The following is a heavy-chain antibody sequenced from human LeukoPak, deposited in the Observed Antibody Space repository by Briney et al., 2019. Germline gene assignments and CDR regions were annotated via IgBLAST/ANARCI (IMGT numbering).Heavy chain of an antibody. J-gene: IGHJ4*02. CDR1: GFTFSSYA. V-gene: IGHV3-7*01. Sequence: PGGSLRLSCAASGFTFSSYAMSWVRQAPGKGLEWVANIKQDGSEKYYVDSVKGRFTISRDSAKNSLYLQMNSLRAEDAAVYYCARDGFEMVRGVIIMSSNFDYWGQGTLVTVSS. D-gene: IGHD3-10*01. CDR3: ARDGFEMVRGVIIMSSNFDY. CDR2: IKQDGSEK.